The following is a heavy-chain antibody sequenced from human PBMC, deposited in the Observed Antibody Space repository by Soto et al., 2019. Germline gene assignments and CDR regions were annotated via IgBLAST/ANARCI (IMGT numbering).Heavy chain of an antibody. J-gene: IGHJ4*02. CDR2: IKTKAKGETK. D-gene: IGHD3-3*01. V-gene: IGHV3-15*07. Sequence: EVQLVESGGGLVQPGGSLRLSCATSDFILTDAWMNWVRQAPGKGLEWVGRIKTKAKGETKDYAAPVKGRFTISRDARNTLHLQMTSLRTEDTALYYCTTGSYEGYWGQGVLVTVSS. CDR1: DFILTDAW. CDR3: TTGSYEGY.